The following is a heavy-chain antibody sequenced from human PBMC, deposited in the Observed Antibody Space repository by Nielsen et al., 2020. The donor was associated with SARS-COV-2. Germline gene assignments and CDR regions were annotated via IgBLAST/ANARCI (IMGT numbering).Heavy chain of an antibody. J-gene: IGHJ4*02. V-gene: IGHV4-59*01. CDR2: IYYSGST. CDR1: GGSISSYY. Sequence: ETLSLTCTVSGGSISSYYWSWIRQPPGKGLEWIGYIYYSGSTNYNPSLKSRVTISVDTSKNQFSLKLSSVTAADTAVYYCAREPGCYDSSGGTLWGQGTLVTVSS. CDR3: AREPGCYDSSGGTL. D-gene: IGHD3-22*01.